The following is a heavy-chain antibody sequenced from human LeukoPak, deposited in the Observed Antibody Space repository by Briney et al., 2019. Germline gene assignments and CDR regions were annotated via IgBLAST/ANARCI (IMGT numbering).Heavy chain of an antibody. D-gene: IGHD3-10*01. CDR3: ARQEGVSYFSSGSYFDS. J-gene: IGHJ4*02. CDR2: IYYSGCT. CDR1: GGSIRSNSYY. V-gene: IGHV4-39*01. Sequence: SETLSLTCTISGGSIRSNSYYWGWIRQPPGKGLEWIGSIYYSGCTYYSSSLKSRVTISVDSSKNQFSLKLSSVTAADTAVYHCARQEGVSYFSSGSYFDSWGQGALVTVSS.